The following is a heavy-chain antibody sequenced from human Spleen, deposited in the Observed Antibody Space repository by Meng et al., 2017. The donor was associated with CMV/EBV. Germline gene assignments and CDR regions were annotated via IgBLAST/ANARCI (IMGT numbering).Heavy chain of an antibody. Sequence: QVQLQQWGAGLLKPSETLSLTCAVYGGSFSGYYWSWIRQPPGKGLEWIGEINHSGSTNYNPSLKSRVTMSVDTSKNQFSLKLSSVTAADTAVYYCARDPAAGFFDYWGQGTLVTVSS. CDR1: GGSFSGYY. CDR2: INHSGST. J-gene: IGHJ4*02. V-gene: IGHV4-34*01. D-gene: IGHD6-13*01. CDR3: ARDPAAGFFDY.